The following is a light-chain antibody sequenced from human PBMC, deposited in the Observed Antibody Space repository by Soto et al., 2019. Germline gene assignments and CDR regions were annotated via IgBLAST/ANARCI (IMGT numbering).Light chain of an antibody. J-gene: IGKJ1*01. Sequence: DIQMTQSPSTLSASVGDRVTITCRASQTIDSWLAWYQQRPGKPPNLLIYKASTLASGVPSRFSGSGSGTEFTLTIKSLQPDDFATYYCQQYHIYSGTFGQGTKVEIK. CDR1: QTIDSW. CDR3: QQYHIYSGT. V-gene: IGKV1-5*03. CDR2: KAS.